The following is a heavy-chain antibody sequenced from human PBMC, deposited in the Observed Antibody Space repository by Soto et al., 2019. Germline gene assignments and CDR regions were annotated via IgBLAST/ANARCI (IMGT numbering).Heavy chain of an antibody. CDR2: INAGNGNT. CDR3: ARGCSGGICYVFDY. D-gene: IGHD2-15*01. J-gene: IGHJ4*02. Sequence: ASVKVSCKASGYTFTTYAMHWVRQAPGQRLEWMGWINAGNGNTKYSQKLQGRVTITRDTSASTAYMELSSLRSEDTAVYFCARGCSGGICYVFDYWGQGTLVTVSS. V-gene: IGHV1-3*01. CDR1: GYTFTTYA.